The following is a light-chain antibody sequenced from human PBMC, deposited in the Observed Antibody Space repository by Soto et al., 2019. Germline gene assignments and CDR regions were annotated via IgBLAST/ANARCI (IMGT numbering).Light chain of an antibody. J-gene: IGLJ1*01. CDR2: EGI. V-gene: IGLV2-14*02. CDR3: ISYTDRQSYL. CDR1: SSNIGGYNV. Sequence: QSVLTQPASVSGSPGQSITISCSGTSSNIGGYNVVSWYQQHPGKAPKVIVYEGIKRPSGVSDRFSGSKSGITASLTISGLQTEDEADYYCISYTDRQSYLFGTGTKVTVL.